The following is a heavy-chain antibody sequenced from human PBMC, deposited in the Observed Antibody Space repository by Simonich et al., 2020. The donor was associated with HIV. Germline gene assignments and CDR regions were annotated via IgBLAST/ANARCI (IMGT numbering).Heavy chain of an antibody. CDR3: ARGGGNPNY. Sequence: QVHLQQWGAGLLKPSETLSLTCAVYGGSFSGYYWSWIRPPPGKGLEWIGEINHSGSTDDNPSLKSRVTISVDTSKNQFSLKLSSVTAADTAVYYCARGGGNPNYWGQGTLVTVSA. D-gene: IGHD1-1*01. V-gene: IGHV4-34*01. CDR2: INHSGST. CDR1: GGSFSGYY. J-gene: IGHJ4*02.